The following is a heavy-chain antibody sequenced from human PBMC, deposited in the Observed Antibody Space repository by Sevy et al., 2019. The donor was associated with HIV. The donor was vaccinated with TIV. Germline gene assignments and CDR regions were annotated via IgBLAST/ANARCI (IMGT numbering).Heavy chain of an antibody. CDR1: GYTFTSYG. J-gene: IGHJ4*02. CDR2: ISAYNGNT. D-gene: IGHD1-26*01. Sequence: ASVKVSCKASGYTFTSYGISWVRQAPGQGLEWMGWISAYNGNTNYAQKLQGRVTMTTDTSTSTAYMELRSLRSDDTAVYYCARGLTPPVEDSGTYPSYFDYWGQGTLVTVSS. V-gene: IGHV1-18*01. CDR3: ARGLTPPVEDSGTYPSYFDY.